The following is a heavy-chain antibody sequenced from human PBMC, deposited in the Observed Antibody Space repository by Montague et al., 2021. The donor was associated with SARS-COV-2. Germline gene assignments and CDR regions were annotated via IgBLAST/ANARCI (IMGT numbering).Heavy chain of an antibody. CDR2: ISDSGST. J-gene: IGHJ4*02. V-gene: IGHV4-59*08. CDR3: VRHPHYDGLNGPPDF. Sequence: SETLSLTCTVSGGSISSFYWSWFRQPPGKGLEWIGYISDSGSTNYNPSLTSRVTMSVGTSKNQFSLKVNSVTAADTAFYYCVRHPHYDGLNGPPDFWDQGTLVTVSS. CDR1: GGSISSFY. D-gene: IGHD3-9*01.